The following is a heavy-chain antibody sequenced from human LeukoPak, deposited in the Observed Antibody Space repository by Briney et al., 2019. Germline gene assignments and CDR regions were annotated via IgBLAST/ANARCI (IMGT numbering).Heavy chain of an antibody. CDR1: GGSFSGYY. D-gene: IGHD2-15*01. CDR2: INHSGST. CDR3: ARAQGYCSGGSCYKIDY. Sequence: PSETLSLTCAVYGGSFSGYYWGWIRQPPGKGLEWIGEINHSGSTNYNPSLKSRVTISVDTSKNQFSLKLSSVTAADTAVYYCARAQGYCSGGSCYKIDYWGQGTLVTVSS. V-gene: IGHV4-34*01. J-gene: IGHJ4*02.